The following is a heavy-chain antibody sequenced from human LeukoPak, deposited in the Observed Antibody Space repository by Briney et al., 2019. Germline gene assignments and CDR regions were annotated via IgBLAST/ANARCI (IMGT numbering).Heavy chain of an antibody. V-gene: IGHV3-30*18. CDR3: AKSPWELLGLYYYYYGMDV. D-gene: IGHD1-26*01. CDR1: GFTFSSYG. J-gene: IGHJ6*02. CDR2: ISYDGSNK. Sequence: GGSLRLSCTASGFTFSSYGMHWVRQAPGKGLEWVAVISYDGSNKYYADSVKGRFTISRDNSKNTLYLQMNSLRAEDTAVYYCAKSPWELLGLYYYYYGMDVWGQGTTVTVSS.